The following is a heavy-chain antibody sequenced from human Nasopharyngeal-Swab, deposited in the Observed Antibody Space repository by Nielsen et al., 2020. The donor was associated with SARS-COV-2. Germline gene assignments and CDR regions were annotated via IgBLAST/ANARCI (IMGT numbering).Heavy chain of an antibody. CDR1: GFTFSGYS. J-gene: IGHJ4*02. Sequence: GVLKISCAVSGFTFSGYSMHWVRQAPGKGLEYVSAISDTGDTTYYERSVRGRFTISRDNSKNTLFLQMGSLRTEDVAVYYCVRDQRLGVPMALGRAVFDYWGQGTLVTVSS. D-gene: IGHD2-8*01. CDR2: ISDTGDTT. V-gene: IGHV3-64*01. CDR3: VRDQRLGVPMALGRAVFDY.